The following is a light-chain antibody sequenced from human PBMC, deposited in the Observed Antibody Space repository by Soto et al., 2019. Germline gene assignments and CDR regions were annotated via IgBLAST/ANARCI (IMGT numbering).Light chain of an antibody. J-gene: IGLJ2*01. CDR1: SSNIGSNT. V-gene: IGLV1-44*01. CDR2: SNN. Sequence: QSVLTQPPSASGTPGQRVTISCSGSSSNIGSNTVNWYQQLPGTAPKLLIYSNNQRPSGVPDRFSGPKSVTSASLAISGLQSEDEADYYCAAWDDSLNGPVFGGGTKLTVL. CDR3: AAWDDSLNGPV.